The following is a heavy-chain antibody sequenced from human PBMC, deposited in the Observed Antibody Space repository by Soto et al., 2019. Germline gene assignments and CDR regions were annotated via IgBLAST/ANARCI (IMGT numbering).Heavy chain of an antibody. Sequence: QVQLQESGPGLVKPSQTLSLTCTVSGGSISSGGYFWSWIRQHPGKGLEWIGYIYYSGSTYYNPSLKGRLTISVDTSKNQFSLKLSSVTAADTAIYYCARGNNYGYNWFDPWGQGTLVTVSS. J-gene: IGHJ5*02. V-gene: IGHV4-31*03. D-gene: IGHD5-18*01. CDR2: IYYSGST. CDR3: ARGNNYGYNWFDP. CDR1: GGSISSGGYF.